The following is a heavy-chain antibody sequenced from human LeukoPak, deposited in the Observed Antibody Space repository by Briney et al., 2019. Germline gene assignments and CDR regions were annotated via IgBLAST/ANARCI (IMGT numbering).Heavy chain of an antibody. CDR3: ARSDVVVPAYNWFDP. D-gene: IGHD2-2*01. CDR1: GGSFRGYY. J-gene: IGHJ5*02. CDR2: INHSRRT. V-gene: IGHV4-34*01. Sequence: SEPLTLPCAVHGGSFRGYYWTGIRQTPGKGLEWIGAINHSRRTNYKPPLTSRVTISVDTTKNQFPLKLSPVSAADTAACYCARSDVVVPAYNWFDPWGQGTPVTVSS.